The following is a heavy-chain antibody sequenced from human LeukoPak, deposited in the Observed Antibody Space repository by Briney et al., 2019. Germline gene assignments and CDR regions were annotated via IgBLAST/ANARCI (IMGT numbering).Heavy chain of an antibody. Sequence: GRSLRLSCAASGFAFSSYAMHWVRQAPGKGLEWVAVIWYDGSNKYYADSVKGRFTISRDNSKNTLYLQMNSLRAEDTAVYYCARDRYSSGWSNFDYWGQGTLVTVSS. CDR1: GFAFSSYA. J-gene: IGHJ4*02. CDR3: ARDRYSSGWSNFDY. D-gene: IGHD6-19*01. V-gene: IGHV3-33*08. CDR2: IWYDGSNK.